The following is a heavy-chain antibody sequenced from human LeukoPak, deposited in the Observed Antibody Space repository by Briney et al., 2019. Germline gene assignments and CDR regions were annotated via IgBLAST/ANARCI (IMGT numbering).Heavy chain of an antibody. V-gene: IGHV3-64*01. Sequence: GGSLRLSCAASGFTFSSYAMHWVRQAPGKGLEYVSAISSNGGSTYYANSVKGRFTISRDNSKNTLYLQMNSLRAEDTAVYYCAKDDPITFGGVIEPFLGMDVWGQGTTVTVSS. CDR2: ISSNGGST. CDR3: AKDDPITFGGVIEPFLGMDV. CDR1: GFTFSSYA. D-gene: IGHD3-16*01. J-gene: IGHJ6*02.